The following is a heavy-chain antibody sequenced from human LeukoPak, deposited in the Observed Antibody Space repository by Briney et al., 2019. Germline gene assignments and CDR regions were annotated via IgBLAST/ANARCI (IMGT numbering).Heavy chain of an antibody. V-gene: IGHV1-2*06. D-gene: IGHD3-22*01. CDR3: ARDRSHYYDSSGYPRDFDY. J-gene: IGHJ4*02. CDR2: INPNSGGT. CDR1: GYTFTGYY. Sequence: ASVKVSCKGSGYTFTGYYMHWVRQAPGQGLEWMGRINPNSGGTNYAQKFQGRVTMTRDTSISTAYMELSRLRSDDTAVYYCARDRSHYYDSSGYPRDFDYWGQGTLVTVSS.